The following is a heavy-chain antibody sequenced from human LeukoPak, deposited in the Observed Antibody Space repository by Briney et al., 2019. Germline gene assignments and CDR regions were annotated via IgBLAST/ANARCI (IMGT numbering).Heavy chain of an antibody. D-gene: IGHD2-2*01. CDR2: INPKSGGT. V-gene: IGHV1-2*02. Sequence: GASVTVSCKASGYTFTDYYMHWVRQAPGQGLEWMGWINPKSGGTNYAQKFQGRVTMTRDTSIHTAYMELSRLRSDDTAVYYCAREEYGFDPWGQGTLVTVSS. J-gene: IGHJ5*02. CDR1: GYTFTDYY. CDR3: AREEYGFDP.